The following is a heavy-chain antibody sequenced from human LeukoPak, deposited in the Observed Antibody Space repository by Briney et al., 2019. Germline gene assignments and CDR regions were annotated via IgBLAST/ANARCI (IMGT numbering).Heavy chain of an antibody. V-gene: IGHV3-7*01. CDR3: SNGIYSSSY. CDR1: GFNFTRYW. CDR2: IKQDGSQR. J-gene: IGHJ4*02. Sequence: GGSLRLSCAASGFNFTRYWMAWLRQAPGKGLEWVANIKQDGSQRYYLDSVKGRFTISRDNAEDSLYLQMNNVRAEDTAVYYCSNGIYSSSYWGQGTLVTVSS. D-gene: IGHD6-6*01.